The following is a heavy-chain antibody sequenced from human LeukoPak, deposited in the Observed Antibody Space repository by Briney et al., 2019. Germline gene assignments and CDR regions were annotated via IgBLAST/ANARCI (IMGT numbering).Heavy chain of an antibody. Sequence: GGSLRLSCAASGFTFSSYSMNWVRQAPGKGLEWVSSISSSSSYIYYADSVEGRFTISRDNAKNSLYLQMNSLRAEDTAVYYCASGRDGYRYFDYWGQGTLVTVSS. V-gene: IGHV3-21*01. CDR2: ISSSSSYI. CDR1: GFTFSSYS. D-gene: IGHD5-24*01. J-gene: IGHJ4*02. CDR3: ASGRDGYRYFDY.